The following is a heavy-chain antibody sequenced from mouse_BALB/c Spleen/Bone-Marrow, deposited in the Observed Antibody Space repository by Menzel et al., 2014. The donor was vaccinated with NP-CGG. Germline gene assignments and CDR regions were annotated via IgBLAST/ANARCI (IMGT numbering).Heavy chain of an antibody. D-gene: IGHD1-1*01. CDR3: ARQRYNCRSYY. Sequence: EVKLQESGGGLVQPGGSLQLSCAASGFDFSSYWMSWVRQAPGKGLEWLGEINPDSSTINYTPFLKGKFIISRDNAKNTMYPQLRKVKSEDRALYYCARQRYNCRSYYRGQGPPLTVSS. CDR2: INPDSSTI. V-gene: IGHV4-1*02. J-gene: IGHJ2*01. CDR1: GFDFSSYW.